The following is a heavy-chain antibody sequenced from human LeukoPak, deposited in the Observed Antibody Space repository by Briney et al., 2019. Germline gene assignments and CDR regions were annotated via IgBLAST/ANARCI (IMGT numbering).Heavy chain of an antibody. CDR3: ASRIVVVVAASAINY. CDR2: IYHSGST. CDR1: GVSISSSNW. V-gene: IGHV4-4*02. J-gene: IGHJ4*02. Sequence: PSETLSLTCAVSGVSISSSNWWSWVRQPPGEGLEWIGEIYHSGSTNYNPSLKSRVTISVDKSKNQFSLKLSSVTAADTAVYYCASRIVVVVAASAINYWGQGTLVTVSS. D-gene: IGHD2-15*01.